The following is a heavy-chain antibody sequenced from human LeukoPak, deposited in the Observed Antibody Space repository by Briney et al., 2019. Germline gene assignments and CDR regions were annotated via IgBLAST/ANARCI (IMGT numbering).Heavy chain of an antibody. D-gene: IGHD2-15*01. V-gene: IGHV1-69*06. Sequence: ASVNVSCKSSGGTFSSYAISWVRQPPGQGLEWMGGTIPIFGTANYAQKFQGRVTITADKSTSTTYMELSSLRSEDTAAYYCARRYCSGGSCYSSRSYYFDYWGQGTLVTVSS. J-gene: IGHJ4*02. CDR1: GGTFSSYA. CDR3: ARRYCSGGSCYSSRSYYFDY. CDR2: TIPIFGTA.